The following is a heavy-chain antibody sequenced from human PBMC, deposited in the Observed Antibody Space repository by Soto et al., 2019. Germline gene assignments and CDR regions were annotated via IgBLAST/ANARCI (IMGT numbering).Heavy chain of an antibody. Sequence: VQLVESGGGVVQPGRSLRLSCAASGFTFSSYGMHWVRQASGKGLEWVAVIWYDGSNKYYADSVKGRFTISRDNSKNTLYLQMNSLRAEDTAVYYCARAGGDYGDYTYYFDYWGQGTLVTVSS. CDR3: ARAGGDYGDYTYYFDY. J-gene: IGHJ4*02. D-gene: IGHD4-17*01. CDR2: IWYDGSNK. V-gene: IGHV3-33*01. CDR1: GFTFSSYG.